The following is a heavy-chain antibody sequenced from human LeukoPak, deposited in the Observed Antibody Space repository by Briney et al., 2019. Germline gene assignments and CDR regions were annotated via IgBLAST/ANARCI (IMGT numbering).Heavy chain of an antibody. CDR3: ARDKEDILTGYQGYYYYGMDV. CDR1: GYTFTSYD. J-gene: IGHJ6*04. V-gene: IGHV1-8*01. CDR2: MNPNSGNT. D-gene: IGHD3-9*01. Sequence: ASVKVSCKASGYTFTSYDINWVRQATGQGLEWMGWMNPNSGNTGYAQKFQGRVTMTRNTSISTAYMELSSLRSEDTAVYYCARDKEDILTGYQGYYYYGMDVWGKGTTVTVSS.